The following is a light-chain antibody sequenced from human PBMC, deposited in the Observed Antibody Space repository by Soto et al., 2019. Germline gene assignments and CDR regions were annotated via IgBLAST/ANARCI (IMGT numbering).Light chain of an antibody. J-gene: IGLJ3*02. CDR2: EDN. Sequence: NFMLTQPHSVSESPGKTVTISCTGSSGSIASNSVQWYQQRPGSAPTTVVYEDNQRPSGVPDRFSGSIDSSSNSASLTISGLKTEDEADYYCQSYDSSNWVFGGGTKLNVL. CDR1: SGSIASNS. CDR3: QSYDSSNWV. V-gene: IGLV6-57*02.